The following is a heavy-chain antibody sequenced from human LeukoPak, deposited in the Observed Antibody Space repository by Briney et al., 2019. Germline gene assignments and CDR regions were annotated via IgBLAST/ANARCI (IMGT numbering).Heavy chain of an antibody. Sequence: GRSLRLSCAASGFTFSSYGMHWVRQAPGKGLEWVAVISYDGSNKYYADSVKGRFTISRDNSKNTLYLQMNSLRAEDTAVYYCAKGVWAAAVKYFQHWGQGTLVTVSS. CDR3: AKGVWAAAVKYFQH. V-gene: IGHV3-30*18. CDR1: GFTFSSYG. D-gene: IGHD2-8*01. J-gene: IGHJ1*01. CDR2: ISYDGSNK.